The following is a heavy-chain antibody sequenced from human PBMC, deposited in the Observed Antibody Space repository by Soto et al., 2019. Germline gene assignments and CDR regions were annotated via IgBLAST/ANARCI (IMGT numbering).Heavy chain of an antibody. J-gene: IGHJ3*02. D-gene: IGHD2-15*01. CDR3: AKSGYRSGGSCYYDAFDI. Sequence: PSETLSLTCTVSGGSISSGGYYWSWIRQHPGKGLEWIGYIYYSGSTYYNPSLKSRVTISVDTSKNQFSLKLSSVTAADTAVYYCAKSGYRSGGSCYYDAFDIWGQGTMVTVSS. CDR1: GGSISSGGYY. CDR2: IYYSGST. V-gene: IGHV4-31*03.